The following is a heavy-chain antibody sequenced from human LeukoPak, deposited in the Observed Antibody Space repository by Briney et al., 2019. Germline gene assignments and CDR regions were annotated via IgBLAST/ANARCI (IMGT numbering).Heavy chain of an antibody. CDR3: ARDRYYDSSGYYYYFQH. CDR1: GFTFSDYY. Sequence: GGSLRLSCAASGFTFSDYYTSWIRQAPGKGLEWVSYISSSGSTIYYADSVKGRFTISRDNAKNSLYLQMNSLRAEDTAVYYCARDRYYDSSGYYYYFQHWGQGTLVTVSS. J-gene: IGHJ1*01. V-gene: IGHV3-11*01. CDR2: ISSSGSTI. D-gene: IGHD3-22*01.